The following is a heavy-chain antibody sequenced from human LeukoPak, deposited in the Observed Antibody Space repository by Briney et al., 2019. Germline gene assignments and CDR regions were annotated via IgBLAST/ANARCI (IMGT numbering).Heavy chain of an antibody. Sequence: SETLSLTCVVSGYSIRNGDYWGWIRQSPGKGLQWIASMYNSVSIHYNPSLKSRVTILVDTSKNEFSLKMRSVTAADTAVYYCARNSSSGFFDYWGQGTLATVSS. CDR2: MYNSVSI. CDR1: GYSIRNGDY. D-gene: IGHD6-6*01. V-gene: IGHV4-38-2*01. CDR3: ARNSSSGFFDY. J-gene: IGHJ4*02.